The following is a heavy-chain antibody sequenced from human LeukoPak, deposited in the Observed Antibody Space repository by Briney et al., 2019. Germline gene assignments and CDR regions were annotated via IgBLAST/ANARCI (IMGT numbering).Heavy chain of an antibody. V-gene: IGHV4-34*01. J-gene: IGHJ3*02. CDR3: ARDTYYDFWSGQHDAFDI. CDR2: INHSGST. D-gene: IGHD3-3*01. CDR1: GGSSSGYY. Sequence: SETLSLTCAVYGGSSSGYYWSWIRQPPAKGPEWIGEINHSGSTNYNPSLKSRVTISVDTSKNQLSLKLSSVTAADTAVYYCARDTYYDFWSGQHDAFDIWAKGQWSPSLQ.